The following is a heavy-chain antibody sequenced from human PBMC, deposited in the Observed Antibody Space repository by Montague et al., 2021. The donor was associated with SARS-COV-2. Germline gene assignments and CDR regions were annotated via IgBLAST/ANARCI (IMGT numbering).Heavy chain of an antibody. CDR2: IYYSGST. CDR1: GGSISSGGYY. V-gene: IGHV4-31*03. J-gene: IGHJ3*02. D-gene: IGHD3-22*01. Sequence: TLSLTCTVSGGSISSGGYYWSWIRQHPGKGLEWNGYIYYSGSTYYYPSLKSRVTISVDTSKNQFSLKLSSVTAADTAVYYCARVQGITMIVVVIGAFDIWGQGTMVNVSS. CDR3: ARVQGITMIVVVIGAFDI.